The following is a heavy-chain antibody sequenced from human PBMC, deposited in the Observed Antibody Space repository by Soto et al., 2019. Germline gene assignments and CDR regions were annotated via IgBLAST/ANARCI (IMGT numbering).Heavy chain of an antibody. D-gene: IGHD3-10*01. CDR2: IIPIFGTA. CDR3: ASGDYYGSGSYMI. Sequence: SVTVSCKASGGTFSSYAISWERQAPGQGLEWMGGIIPIFGTANYAQKFQGRVTITADKSTSTAYMELSSLRSEDTAVYYCASGDYYGSGSYMIWGQGTMVTVSS. J-gene: IGHJ3*02. CDR1: GGTFSSYA. V-gene: IGHV1-69*06.